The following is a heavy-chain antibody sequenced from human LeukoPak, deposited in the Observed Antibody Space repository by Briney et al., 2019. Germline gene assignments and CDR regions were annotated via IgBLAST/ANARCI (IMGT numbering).Heavy chain of an antibody. D-gene: IGHD4-17*01. Sequence: GGSLRLSCAGSGFTFSNAWMSWVRQAPGKGLEWVGRMESKSDGGSTDYAAPVKGRFTISRDDSKNTLFLQINSLKTEDTAVCYCTTLDGDYAPDYWGQGTLVTVSS. CDR3: TTLDGDYAPDY. V-gene: IGHV3-15*04. J-gene: IGHJ4*02. CDR1: GFTFSNAW. CDR2: MESKSDGGST.